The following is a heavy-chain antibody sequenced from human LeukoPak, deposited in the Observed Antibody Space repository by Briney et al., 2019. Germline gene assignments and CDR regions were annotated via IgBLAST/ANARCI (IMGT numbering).Heavy chain of an antibody. CDR3: ASAYSSSWYNWFDP. J-gene: IGHJ5*02. CDR2: INWNGGST. V-gene: IGHV3-20*04. CDR1: GFTFDDYG. Sequence: GGSLRLSCAASGFTFDDYGMSWARQAPGKGLEWVSGINWNGGSTGYADSVKGRFTISRDNAKNSLYLQMNSLRAEDTALYYCASAYSSSWYNWFDPWGQGTLVTVSS. D-gene: IGHD6-13*01.